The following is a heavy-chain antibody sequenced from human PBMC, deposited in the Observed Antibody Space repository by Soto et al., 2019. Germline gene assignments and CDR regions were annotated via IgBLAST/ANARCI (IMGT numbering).Heavy chain of an antibody. D-gene: IGHD2-15*01. CDR1: GGTFSNYA. J-gene: IGHJ5*02. CDR3: AGRTYSGYVNPGGYCSGAPTVIDIPNPLQSLP. CDR2: IIPILGTT. Sequence: SVKVSCKASGGTFSNYAISWVRQAPGQGLEWMGGIIPILGTTNYAQKFQGRVTITADESTDTAYMDLSSLRYEDTAVYYCAGRTYSGYVNPGGYCSGAPTVIDIPNPLQSLPWG. V-gene: IGHV1-69*13.